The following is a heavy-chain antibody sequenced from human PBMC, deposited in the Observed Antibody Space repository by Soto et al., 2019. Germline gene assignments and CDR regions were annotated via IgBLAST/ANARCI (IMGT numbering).Heavy chain of an antibody. J-gene: IGHJ5*02. CDR3: ARHPSSSSGWFDP. Sequence: ETLCLACAVSGYSISSGYYWCWIRQPPGKGLEWIGSIYHSGSTYYNPSLKSRVTISVDTSKNQFSLKLSSVTAADTAVYYCARHPSSSSGWFDPWGQGTLVTVSS. CDR1: GYSISSGYY. V-gene: IGHV4-38-2*01. CDR2: IYHSGST. D-gene: IGHD6-6*01.